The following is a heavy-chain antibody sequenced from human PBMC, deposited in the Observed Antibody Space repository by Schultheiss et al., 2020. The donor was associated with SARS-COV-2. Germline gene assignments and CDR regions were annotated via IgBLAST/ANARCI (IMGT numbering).Heavy chain of an antibody. V-gene: IGHV4-59*08. CDR1: GGSFSGYY. D-gene: IGHD6-6*01. CDR2: IYYSGST. Sequence: SQTLSLTCAVYGGSFSGYYWSWIRQPPGKGLEWIGYIYYSGSTNYNPSLKSRVTISVDTSKNQFSLKLSSVTAADTAVYYCARLGYSSSLWYFDYWGQGTLVTVSS. CDR3: ARLGYSSSLWYFDY. J-gene: IGHJ4*02.